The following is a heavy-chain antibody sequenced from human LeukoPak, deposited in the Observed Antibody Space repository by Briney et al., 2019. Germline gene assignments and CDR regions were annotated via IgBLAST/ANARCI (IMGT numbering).Heavy chain of an antibody. CDR3: ARMDHRGAENFFDY. CDR1: GDSISTYY. J-gene: IGHJ4*02. D-gene: IGHD3-10*01. Sequence: SETLSLTCTVSGDSISTYYWSWMRQPPGQGLEWIGYIYYSRSTKYNPSLHRRVTISVDTSKNPFSLRLSSVTAADTAVYYCARMDHRGAENFFDYWGQGTLVTVSS. V-gene: IGHV4-59*08. CDR2: IYYSRST.